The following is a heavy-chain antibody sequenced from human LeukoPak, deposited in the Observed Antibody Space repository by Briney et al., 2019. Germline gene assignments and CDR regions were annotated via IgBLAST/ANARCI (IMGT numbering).Heavy chain of an antibody. Sequence: PGGSLRLFCAAAGFIFSAFDMHWVRQAPGRVLEWVAIIVYAVINKFYGVFVKGWCAITRDFCRNTLYLEMNSQRTEETAVYYRAKTGGREYDWGIDFWGQGTLVTVSS. CDR2: IVYAVINK. V-gene: IGHV3-30*18. D-gene: IGHD3-16*01. CDR1: GFIFSAFD. CDR3: AKTGGREYDWGIDF. J-gene: IGHJ4*02.